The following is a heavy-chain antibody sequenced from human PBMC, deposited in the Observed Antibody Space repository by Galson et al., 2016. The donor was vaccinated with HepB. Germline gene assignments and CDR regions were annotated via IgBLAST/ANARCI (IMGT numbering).Heavy chain of an antibody. V-gene: IGHV2-70*17. J-gene: IGHJ4*02. CDR1: GFSLTTAGFC. CDR3: ATYLTSGSYFDY. Sequence: PALVKPTQSLTLTCTFSGFSLTTAGFCVSWLRQPPGKALEWLARIDWDTDKFYSASLKTRLTISKDTSNNQVVLTMTDMDPEDTATYYCATYLTSGSYFDYWGQGMLVTVSS. CDR2: IDWDTDK. D-gene: IGHD1-26*01.